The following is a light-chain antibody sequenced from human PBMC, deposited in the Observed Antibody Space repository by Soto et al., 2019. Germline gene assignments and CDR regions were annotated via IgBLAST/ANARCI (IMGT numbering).Light chain of an antibody. J-gene: IGKJ4*01. CDR1: QSVSSN. CDR3: QRYNNWPLP. CDR2: GAS. V-gene: IGKV3-15*01. Sequence: IVMTQTPATLSVSPGERATLSCRASQSVSSNLAWYQQKPGQAPRLLIYGASTRAAGMPARFSGSGSGTEFTLTISSLQSEDFAVYYCQRYNNWPLPFGGGAKV.